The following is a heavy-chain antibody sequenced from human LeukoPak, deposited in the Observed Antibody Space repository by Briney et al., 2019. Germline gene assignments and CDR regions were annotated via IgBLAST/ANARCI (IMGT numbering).Heavy chain of an antibody. CDR3: ARGELRYFDWLSRGTYFDY. V-gene: IGHV4-34*01. Sequence: KPSETLSLTCAVYGGSFSGYYWSWIRQPPGKGLEWIGEINHSGSTNYNPSLKSRVTISVDTSKNQFSLKLSSVTAADTAVYYCARGELRYFDWLSRGTYFDYWGQGTLVTVSS. CDR1: GGSFSGYY. CDR2: INHSGST. D-gene: IGHD3-9*01. J-gene: IGHJ4*02.